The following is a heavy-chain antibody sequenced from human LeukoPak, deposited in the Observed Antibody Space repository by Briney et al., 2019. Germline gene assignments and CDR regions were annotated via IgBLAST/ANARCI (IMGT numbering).Heavy chain of an antibody. V-gene: IGHV3-48*03. D-gene: IGHD3-22*01. CDR1: GFTFISYE. CDR3: AREPAQDNSRYYYFDY. CDR2: ISSSGSTI. J-gene: IGHJ4*02. Sequence: QSGGSLRLSCAASGFTFISYEMNWVRQAPGKGMEWVSYISSSGSTIYYADSVKGRFTISRDNAKNSLYLQMNSLRAEDTAVYYCAREPAQDNSRYYYFDYWGQGTLVTVSS.